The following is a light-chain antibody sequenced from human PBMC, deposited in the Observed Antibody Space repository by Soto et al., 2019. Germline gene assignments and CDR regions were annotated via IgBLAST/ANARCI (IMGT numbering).Light chain of an antibody. CDR3: LQDYNYPRT. CDR2: AAS. CDR1: QGIRND. J-gene: IGKJ1*01. V-gene: IGKV1-6*01. Sequence: AIQMTQSPSSLSASVGDRVTITCRASQGIRNDLGWYQQKPGKAPKLLIYAASSLQSVVPSRFSGSGSGTDFTLTISRLQPEDFSTYYCLQDYNYPRTFGQGTRVEVK.